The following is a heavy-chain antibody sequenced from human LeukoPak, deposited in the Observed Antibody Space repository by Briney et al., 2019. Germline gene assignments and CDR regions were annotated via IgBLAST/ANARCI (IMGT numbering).Heavy chain of an antibody. V-gene: IGHV3-48*03. CDR2: ISSSGSNI. CDR1: GFTFSSYE. J-gene: IGHJ4*02. Sequence: PGGSLRLSCAASGFTFSSYEMNWVRQAPGKGLEWVSYISSSGSNIYYADSVKGRFTISRDNAKNSLYLKMNSLRAEDTAVYYCARGARRYCSSTSCRPPFDYWGQGTLVTVSS. D-gene: IGHD2-2*01. CDR3: ARGARRYCSSTSCRPPFDY.